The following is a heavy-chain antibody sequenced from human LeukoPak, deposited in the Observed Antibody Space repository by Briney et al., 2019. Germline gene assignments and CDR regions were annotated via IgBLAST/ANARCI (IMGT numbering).Heavy chain of an antibody. CDR1: GFTFSSYA. J-gene: IGHJ4*02. D-gene: IGHD4-17*01. CDR2: ISGSGGST. CDR3: AKDASVFYGDYDY. V-gene: IGHV3-23*01. Sequence: PGGSLKLSCAASGFTFSSYAMSWVRQAPGKGLEWVSAISGSGGSTYYAASVKGRFIISRDNSKNTLYLRMNFLRAEDTAVYYCAKDASVFYGDYDYWGQGTLVTVSS.